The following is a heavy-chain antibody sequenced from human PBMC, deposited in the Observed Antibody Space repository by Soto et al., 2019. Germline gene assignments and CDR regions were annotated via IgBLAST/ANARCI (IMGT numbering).Heavy chain of an antibody. Sequence: SETLSLTCAVSGASVSSTYWWSWVRQPPGKGPEWIGEINHRGSANYNPSLKSRVTISVDTSKNQFSLKLSSVTAADTAVYYCARHHDSWGQGTLVTVSS. V-gene: IGHV4-4*02. CDR2: INHRGSA. J-gene: IGHJ4*02. CDR3: ARHHDS. CDR1: GASVSSTYW.